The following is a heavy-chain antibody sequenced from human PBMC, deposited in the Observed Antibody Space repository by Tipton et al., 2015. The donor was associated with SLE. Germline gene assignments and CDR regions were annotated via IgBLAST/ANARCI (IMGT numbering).Heavy chain of an antibody. J-gene: IGHJ4*02. V-gene: IGHV4-4*02. D-gene: IGHD2/OR15-2a*01. CDR1: GGSISSSYW. Sequence: TLSLTCAVSGGSISSSYWWSWVRQPPGKGLEYIGEIYHSGSTKYNPSLKSRVTISVDKSKNQFSLKVTSVTAADTAVYYCATQGNTYYFDYWGQGTLVTVSS. CDR3: ATQGNTYYFDY. CDR2: IYHSGST.